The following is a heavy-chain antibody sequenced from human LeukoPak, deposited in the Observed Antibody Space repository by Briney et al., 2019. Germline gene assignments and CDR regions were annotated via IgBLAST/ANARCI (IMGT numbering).Heavy chain of an antibody. CDR2: ISWNSGSI. J-gene: IGHJ4*02. CDR3: ARTPSYCSGGRCYVSHYFDY. D-gene: IGHD2-15*01. V-gene: IGHV3-9*01. Sequence: PGRSLRLSCAASGFTFDDYAMHWVRQAPGKGLEWFSGISWNSGSIGYADSVKGRFTISRDNAKNSLYLQMNSLRAEDTASYYCARTPSYCSGGRCYVSHYFDYWGQGTLATVSS. CDR1: GFTFDDYA.